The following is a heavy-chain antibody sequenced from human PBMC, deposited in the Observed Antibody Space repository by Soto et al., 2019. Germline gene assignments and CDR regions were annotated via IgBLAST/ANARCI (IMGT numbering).Heavy chain of an antibody. J-gene: IGHJ4*01. CDR2: ISWNSGSI. Sequence: EVQLVKSGGGLVQPGRSLRLSCAASGFTFADYAMHWVRQAPGKGLEWVSGISWNSGSIGYADSVKGRFTISRDNAKNSLYLQMNSLRAEDTALYYCAKDISWLAGGVIDYWGQGTLVTVSS. CDR3: AKDISWLAGGVIDY. V-gene: IGHV3-9*01. D-gene: IGHD2-8*02. CDR1: GFTFADYA.